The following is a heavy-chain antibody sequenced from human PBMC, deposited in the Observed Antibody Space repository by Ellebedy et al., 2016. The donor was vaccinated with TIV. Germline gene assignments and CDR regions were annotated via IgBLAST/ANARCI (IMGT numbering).Heavy chain of an antibody. V-gene: IGHV1-2*02. CDR2: INPNSSDT. Sequence: AASVKVSCKASGYTFTGYYMHWLRQAPGQGLEWMGWINPNSSDTKYAQKFQGRVTVTRDTPISTAYMELSGLTSDDTAVYYCARVNSAWYRDYWGQGTLLTVSS. CDR1: GYTFTGYY. J-gene: IGHJ4*02. D-gene: IGHD6-19*01. CDR3: ARVNSAWYRDY.